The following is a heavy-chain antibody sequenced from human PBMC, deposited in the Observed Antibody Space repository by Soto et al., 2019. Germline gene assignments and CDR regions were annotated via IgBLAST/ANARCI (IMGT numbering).Heavy chain of an antibody. CDR3: AGLSGSSSFYAMDV. CDR1: RGSIRSFY. CDR2: LYTSGST. V-gene: IGHV4-4*07. D-gene: IGHD1-20*01. J-gene: IGHJ6*02. Sequence: SETLSLTCTVSRGSIRSFYGSWIRQPAGKGLERRRHLYTSGSTTDSPYLKSRVTLSRDTSKCQWSLRLRSVPAANTALYYCAGLSGSSSFYAMDVWGQGTTVT.